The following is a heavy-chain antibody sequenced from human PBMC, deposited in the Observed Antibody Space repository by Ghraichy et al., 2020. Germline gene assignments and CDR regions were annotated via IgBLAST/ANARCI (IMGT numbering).Heavy chain of an antibody. J-gene: IGHJ3*02. CDR1: GGSISSSSYY. D-gene: IGHD3-3*01. CDR2: IYYSGST. Sequence: SETLSLTCTVSGGSISSSSYYWGWIRQPPGKGLEWIGSIYYSGSTYYNPSLKSRVTISVDTSKNQFSLKLSSVTAADTAVYYCATLPNRSTIFGVVIIRGFDIWGQGTMVTVSS. CDR3: ATLPNRSTIFGVVIIRGFDI. V-gene: IGHV4-39*01.